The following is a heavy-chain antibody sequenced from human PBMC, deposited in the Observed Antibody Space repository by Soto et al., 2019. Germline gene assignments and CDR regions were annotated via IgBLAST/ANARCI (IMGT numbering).Heavy chain of an antibody. D-gene: IGHD5-12*01. CDR3: AGDLNSGYPN. Sequence: PGGSLRLSCEASVFTFSSYSMNWVRQAPGKGLEWVSSISSSSSYIYYADSVKGRFTISRDNAKNSLYLQMNSLRAEDTAVYYCAGDLNSGYPNWGQGTLVTVSS. J-gene: IGHJ4*02. CDR1: VFTFSSYS. V-gene: IGHV3-21*01. CDR2: ISSSSSYI.